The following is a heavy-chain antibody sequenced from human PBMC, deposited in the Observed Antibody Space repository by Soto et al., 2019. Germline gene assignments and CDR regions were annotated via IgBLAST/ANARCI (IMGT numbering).Heavy chain of an antibody. CDR2: ISYDGSNK. CDR3: ASHCISTSCYVGRGWFDP. J-gene: IGHJ5*02. Sequence: QVQLVESGGGVVQPGRSLRLSCAASGFTFSSYAMHWVRQAPGKGLEWVAVISYDGSNKYYADSVKGRFTISRDNSKNTLYLQMNSLRAEDTAVYYCASHCISTSCYVGRGWFDPWGQGTLVTVSS. V-gene: IGHV3-30-3*01. D-gene: IGHD2-2*01. CDR1: GFTFSSYA.